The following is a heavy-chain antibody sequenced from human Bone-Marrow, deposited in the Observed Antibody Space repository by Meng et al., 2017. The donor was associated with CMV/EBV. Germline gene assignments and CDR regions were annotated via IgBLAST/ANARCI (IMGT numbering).Heavy chain of an antibody. V-gene: IGHV3-30-3*01. CDR1: GFTFSSYA. CDR2: ISYDGSNK. CDR3: ARGKRSSALNP. D-gene: IGHD6-19*01. Sequence: GGSLRLSCAASGFTFSSYAMHWVRQAPGKGLEWVAVISYDGSNKYYADSVKGRFTISRDNSKNTLYLQMNSLRAEDTAVYYCARGKRSSALNPWGQGTRVTVSS. J-gene: IGHJ5*02.